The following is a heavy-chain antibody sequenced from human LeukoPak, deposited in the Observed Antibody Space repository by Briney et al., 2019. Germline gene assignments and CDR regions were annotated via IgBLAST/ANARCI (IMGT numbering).Heavy chain of an antibody. CDR1: GYTFTRYY. CDR3: ARLADYDSSGYLSY. V-gene: IGHV1-46*01. Sequence: ASVNVSCKASGYTFTRYYMHWVRQAPGQGLEWMGIINPSGGSARYAQKFQGRVTMTRDTSTSTVYMEVSSLRSEDTTVYYCARLADYDSSGYLSYWGQGTLVTVSS. CDR2: INPSGGSA. J-gene: IGHJ4*02. D-gene: IGHD3-22*01.